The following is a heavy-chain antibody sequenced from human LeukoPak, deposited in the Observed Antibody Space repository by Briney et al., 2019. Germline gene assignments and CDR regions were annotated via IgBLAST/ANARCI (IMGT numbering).Heavy chain of an antibody. J-gene: IGHJ4*02. CDR3: AKDRWRDGSSSFDN. CDR2: ISTYNGNT. V-gene: IGHV1-18*01. Sequence: ASVKVSCKASGYTFTSYSINWVRQAPGQGLECMGWISTYNGNTNYAQKLQGRVTMTTDTSTSTAYTELRSLRSDDTAVYYCAKDRWRDGSSSFDNWGQGTLVTVSS. D-gene: IGHD6-6*01. CDR1: GYTFTSYS.